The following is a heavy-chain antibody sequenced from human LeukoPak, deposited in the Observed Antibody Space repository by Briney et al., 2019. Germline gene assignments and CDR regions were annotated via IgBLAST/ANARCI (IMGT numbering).Heavy chain of an antibody. CDR2: IYPADSTA. J-gene: IGHJ6*02. CDR3: ARPYCSGGSCYSDYYGMDV. CDR1: GSSFTTYW. D-gene: IGHD2-15*01. Sequence: GESLKISCKASGSSFTTYWIGWVRQLPGKGLEWMGIIYPADSTAHYSPSFQGQVTISADKSISTAYLQWSSLKASDTAMYYCARPYCSGGSCYSDYYGMDVWGQWTTVTVSS. V-gene: IGHV5-51*01.